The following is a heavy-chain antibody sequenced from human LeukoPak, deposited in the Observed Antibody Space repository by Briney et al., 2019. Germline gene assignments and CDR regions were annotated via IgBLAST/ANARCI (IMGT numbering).Heavy chain of an antibody. V-gene: IGHV4-59*01. J-gene: IGHJ6*03. CDR2: IYYSGST. CDR1: GGSISSYY. Sequence: PSETLSLTCTVSGGSISSYYWSWIRQPPGKGLEWFGYIYYSGSTNYNPSLKSRVTISVDTSKNQFSLKLSSVTAADTAVYYCARGELLYYYYYYMDVWGKGTTVTVSS. D-gene: IGHD1-26*01. CDR3: ARGELLYYYYYYMDV.